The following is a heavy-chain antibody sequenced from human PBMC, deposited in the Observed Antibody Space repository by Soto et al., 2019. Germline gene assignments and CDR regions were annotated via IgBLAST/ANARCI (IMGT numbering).Heavy chain of an antibody. CDR2: INPSGGST. Sequence: ASVEVSCKASGYTFTSYYIHWVRQAPGQGLEWMGIINPSGGSTSYAQKFQGRVTMTRDTSTSTVYMELSSLRSEDTAVYYCASYSRGRYYYYGMDVWGQGPPVTV. D-gene: IGHD6-13*01. CDR1: GYTFTSYY. J-gene: IGHJ6*02. CDR3: ASYSRGRYYYYGMDV. V-gene: IGHV1-46*01.